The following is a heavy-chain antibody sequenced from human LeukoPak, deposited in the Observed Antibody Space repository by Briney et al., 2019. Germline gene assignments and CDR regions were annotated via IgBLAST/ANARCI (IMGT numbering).Heavy chain of an antibody. CDR1: GFTVSSNY. J-gene: IGHJ4*02. V-gene: IGHV3-48*01. CDR3: ARTYGRNFDY. Sequence: PGGSLRLSCAASGFTVSSNYMTWVRQAPGKGLEWVSYISSSSSTIYYADSVKGRFTISRDNAKNSLYLQMNSLRAEDTAVYYCARTYGRNFDYWGQGTLVTVSS. CDR2: ISSSSSTI. D-gene: IGHD2-21*01.